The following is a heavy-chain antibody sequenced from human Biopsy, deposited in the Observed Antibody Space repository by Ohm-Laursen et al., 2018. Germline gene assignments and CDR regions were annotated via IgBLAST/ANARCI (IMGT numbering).Heavy chain of an antibody. V-gene: IGHV3-30*18. J-gene: IGHJ6*02. D-gene: IGHD5-18*01. CDR1: GFTFNNYG. CDR2: IFYDGSNT. Sequence: SLRLSCAAPGFTFNNYGMQWVRQAPGKGLEWVAFIFYDGSNTYYADSVKGRFTISRDNSRDTLYLQMSSLRAEDTAVYYCAKDRYNYAPIGGFSMDVWGQGTTVTVSS. CDR3: AKDRYNYAPIGGFSMDV.